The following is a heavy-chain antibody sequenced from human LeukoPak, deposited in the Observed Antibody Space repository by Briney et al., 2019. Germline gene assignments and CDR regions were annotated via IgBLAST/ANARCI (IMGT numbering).Heavy chain of an antibody. D-gene: IGHD5-18*01. CDR3: AREVYSYALDALDL. J-gene: IGHJ3*01. Sequence: PGGSLRLSCAASGFRFNNYAMHWVRQPPGTGLEWVAVISMDGIQEYYADSVKGRFGISRDNSKNTQYLQMNSLRSEDTAVYYCAREVYSYALDALDLWGQGTMVTVSS. V-gene: IGHV3-30*09. CDR1: GFRFNNYA. CDR2: ISMDGIQE.